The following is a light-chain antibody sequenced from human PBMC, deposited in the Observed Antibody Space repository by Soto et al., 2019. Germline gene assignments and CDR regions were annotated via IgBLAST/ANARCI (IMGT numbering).Light chain of an antibody. V-gene: IGKV1-6*01. CDR2: AAS. J-gene: IGKJ2*01. Sequence: AIQMTQSPSSLSASIGDRVTITCRASQDIRNELGRYQQKPGKAPNLLMYAASTLQSGVPSRFSGSGAGTDFTLTSSGLQPEDFATYYCLQDYNYPRTFGQGTKLEIK. CDR3: LQDYNYPRT. CDR1: QDIRNE.